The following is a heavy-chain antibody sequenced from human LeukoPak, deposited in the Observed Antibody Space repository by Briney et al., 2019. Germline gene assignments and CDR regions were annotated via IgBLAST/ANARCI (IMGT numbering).Heavy chain of an antibody. CDR2: IYYSGST. CDR1: GGSISSYY. CDR3: ARCSPLWHNLVG. J-gene: IGHJ4*02. D-gene: IGHD5-24*01. V-gene: IGHV4-59*08. Sequence: SETLSLTCTVSGGSISSYYWSWIRQPPGKGLEWIGYIYYSGSTYYNPSLKSRVTISVDTSKNQFSLKLSSVTAADTAVYYCARCSPLWHNLVGWGQGTLVTVSS.